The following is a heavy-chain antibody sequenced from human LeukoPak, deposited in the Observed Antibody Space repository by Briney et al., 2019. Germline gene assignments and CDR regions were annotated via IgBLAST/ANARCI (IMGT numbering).Heavy chain of an antibody. V-gene: IGHV1-69*02. CDR2: IIPILGIA. CDR3: ASNFFTYYDFCFDY. D-gene: IGHD3-3*01. CDR1: GGTFSSYT. Sequence: SVKVSCKASGGTFSSYTISWVRQAPGQGLKWMGRIIPILGIANYAQKFQGRVTITADKSTSTAYMELSSLRSEDTAVYYCASNFFTYYDFCFDYWGQGTLVTVSS. J-gene: IGHJ4*02.